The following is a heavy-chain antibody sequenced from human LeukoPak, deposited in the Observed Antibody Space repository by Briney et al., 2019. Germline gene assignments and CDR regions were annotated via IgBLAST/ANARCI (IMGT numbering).Heavy chain of an antibody. CDR2: ISSNGGST. V-gene: IGHV3-64D*06. D-gene: IGHD1-26*01. CDR3: VKDHRSYRTFAY. J-gene: IGHJ4*02. CDR1: GFTFSSYA. Sequence: GGALRLSCSPSGFTFSSYATHWVRQAPGKGLEYVSAISSNGGSTYYADSVKGRFTISRDNSKNTLYLQMSSLRAEDTAVYYCVKDHRSYRTFAYWGQGTLVTVSS.